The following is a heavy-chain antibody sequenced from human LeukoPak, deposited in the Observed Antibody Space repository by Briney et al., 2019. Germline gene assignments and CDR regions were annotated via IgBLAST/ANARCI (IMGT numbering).Heavy chain of an antibody. CDR2: IKPSDGDT. D-gene: IGHD1-26*01. Sequence: ASVKVSCKASGYNFSVHYMHWVRQAPGQGLEWMGWIKPSDGDTNYAQSFQGRVTMTRDTSISTAYMELSSLRSDDTAVCYCASPPLSSAMYYAHWGQGTLVTVSS. CDR3: ASPPLSSAMYYAH. J-gene: IGHJ4*02. CDR1: GYNFSVHY. V-gene: IGHV1-2*02.